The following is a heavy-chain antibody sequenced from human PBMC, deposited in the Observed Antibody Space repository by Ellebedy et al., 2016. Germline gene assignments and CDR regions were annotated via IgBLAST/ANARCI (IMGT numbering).Heavy chain of an antibody. D-gene: IGHD6-19*01. J-gene: IGHJ6*02. Sequence: GGSLRLSXAASGFTFNNFAMHWVRQAPGKGLEWVAVISYDGGSKFYAASVKGRFTVSRDNHRSTVSLQIDSLKTEDTAVYYCAKVIHGGWSEFYYFALDVWGQGTTVTVSS. CDR3: AKVIHGGWSEFYYFALDV. CDR1: GFTFNNFA. CDR2: ISYDGGSK. V-gene: IGHV3-30*18.